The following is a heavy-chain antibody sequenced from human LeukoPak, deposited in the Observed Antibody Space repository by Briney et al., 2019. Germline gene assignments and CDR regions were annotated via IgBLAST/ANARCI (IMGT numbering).Heavy chain of an antibody. D-gene: IGHD2-2*02. CDR1: GGTFSSYA. CDR3: ARDVLVVPAAIGNWFDP. V-gene: IGHV1-69*13. Sequence: SVKVSCKASGGTFSSYAISWVRQAPGQGLEWMGGIIPIFGTANYAQKFQGRVTITADESTSTAYMELSSLRSEDTAVYYCARDVLVVPAAIGNWFDPWGQGTLVTVSS. J-gene: IGHJ5*02. CDR2: IIPIFGTA.